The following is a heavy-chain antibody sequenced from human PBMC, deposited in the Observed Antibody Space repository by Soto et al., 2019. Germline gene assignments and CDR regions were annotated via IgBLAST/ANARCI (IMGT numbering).Heavy chain of an antibody. D-gene: IGHD5-18*01. J-gene: IGHJ4*02. CDR1: GFTFSSYS. V-gene: IGHV3-48*02. CDR3: ARDGGYSYGPESMYFDY. CDR2: ISSSSSTI. Sequence: GGSLRLSCAASGFTFSSYSMNWVRQAPGKGLEWVSYISSSSSTIYYADSVKGRFTISRDNAKNSLYLQMNSLRDEDTAVYYCARDGGYSYGPESMYFDYWGQGTLVTVSS.